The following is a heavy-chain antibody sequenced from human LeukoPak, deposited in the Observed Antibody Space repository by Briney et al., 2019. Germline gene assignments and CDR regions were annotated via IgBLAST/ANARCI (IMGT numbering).Heavy chain of an antibody. V-gene: IGHV3-74*01. Sequence: PGGSLRLSCAASGFTFSSYWMHWVRQAPGKGLVWVSRIHSDGSSTSYADSVKGRFTISRDNAKNTLYLQMNSLRAEDTAVYYCARGGYDYVWGSYRYHLDYWGQGTLVTVSS. CDR3: ARGGYDYVWGSYRYHLDY. CDR2: IHSDGSST. D-gene: IGHD3-16*02. CDR1: GFTFSSYW. J-gene: IGHJ4*02.